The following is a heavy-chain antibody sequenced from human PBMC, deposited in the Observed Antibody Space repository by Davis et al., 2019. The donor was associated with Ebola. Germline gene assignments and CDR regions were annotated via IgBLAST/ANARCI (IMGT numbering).Heavy chain of an antibody. V-gene: IGHV4-4*07. D-gene: IGHD2-2*01. Sequence: SETLSLTCTVSSDSISNYYWNWIRQPAGKGLEWMGRIHTSGHTYYNPSLQSRVTMSVDTSKNQFSLNLKSVTAFDSAIYYCARAVGPCSTSSCLTWFGPWGQGIVVTVSS. CDR3: ARAVGPCSTSSCLTWFGP. J-gene: IGHJ5*02. CDR2: IHTSGHT. CDR1: SDSISNYY.